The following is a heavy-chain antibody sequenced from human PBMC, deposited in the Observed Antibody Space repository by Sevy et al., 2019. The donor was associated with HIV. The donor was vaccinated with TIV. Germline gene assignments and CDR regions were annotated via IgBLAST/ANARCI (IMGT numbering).Heavy chain of an antibody. J-gene: IGHJ4*02. V-gene: IGHV2-5*02. Sequence: SGPTLVKPTQTLTLTCTFSGFSLSTSGVGVGWIRQPPGKALEWLALIYWDDNKRYSPSLRSRLTITKDTSKKQVVLTMTNMDPVDTATYYCAHSLYGDYIGGYFDYWGQGTLVTVSS. CDR3: AHSLYGDYIGGYFDY. D-gene: IGHD4-17*01. CDR1: GFSLSTSGVG. CDR2: IYWDDNK.